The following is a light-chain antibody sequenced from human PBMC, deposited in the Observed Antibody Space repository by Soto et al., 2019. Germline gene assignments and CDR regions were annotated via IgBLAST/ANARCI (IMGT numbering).Light chain of an antibody. CDR3: QQYNNWPPIT. J-gene: IGKJ5*01. CDR2: GAS. Sequence: EIVMTQSPATMSVKTGERATLSCRASQSVSSNLAWYQQKPGQAPRLLIYGASTRATGIPARFSGSGSGTEFTLTISSLQSEDFAVYYCQQYNNWPPITFGQGTRLEIK. CDR1: QSVSSN. V-gene: IGKV3-15*01.